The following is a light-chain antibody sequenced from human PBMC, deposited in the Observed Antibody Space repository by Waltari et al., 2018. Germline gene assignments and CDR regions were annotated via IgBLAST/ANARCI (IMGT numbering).Light chain of an antibody. V-gene: IGLV2-8*01. CDR2: EVD. Sequence: QSALTQPPSASGSPGQTVIISCTGTSSDIGAYTYVSWYQHIPGRAPALIIYEVDRRPPGVPDRFSGSKSGNTASLTVSGLQTEDEGDYYCSSYAGSNKLIFGGVTKLTVL. CDR3: SSYAGSNKLI. CDR1: SSDIGAYTY. J-gene: IGLJ2*01.